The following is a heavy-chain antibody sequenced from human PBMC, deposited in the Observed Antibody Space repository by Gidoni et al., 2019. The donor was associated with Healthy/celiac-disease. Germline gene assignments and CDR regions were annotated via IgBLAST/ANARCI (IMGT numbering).Heavy chain of an antibody. J-gene: IGHJ3*02. CDR2: IIPIFGTA. D-gene: IGHD3-10*01. CDR3: ARDFLWFGELSPSDAFDI. Sequence: QVQLVQSGAEVKKPGSSVKVSCKASGGTFSSYAISWVRQAPGQGLEWMGGIIPIFGTANYAQKFQGRVTITADESTSTAYMELSSLRSEDTAVYYCARDFLWFGELSPSDAFDIWGQGTMVTVSS. CDR1: GGTFSSYA. V-gene: IGHV1-69*01.